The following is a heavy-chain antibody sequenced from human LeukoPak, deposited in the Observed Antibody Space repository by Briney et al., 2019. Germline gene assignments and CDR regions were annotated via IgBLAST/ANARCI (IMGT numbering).Heavy chain of an antibody. J-gene: IGHJ1*01. Sequence: GGSLRLSCAASGFTFSNAWMSWVRQAPGKGLEWVGRIKSKTDGGTTDYAAPVKGRFTIPRDDSKNTLYLQMNSLKTEDTAVYYCTTEVGATGYFQHWGQGTLVTVSS. CDR2: IKSKTDGGTT. CDR3: TTEVGATGYFQH. CDR1: GFTFSNAW. D-gene: IGHD1-26*01. V-gene: IGHV3-15*01.